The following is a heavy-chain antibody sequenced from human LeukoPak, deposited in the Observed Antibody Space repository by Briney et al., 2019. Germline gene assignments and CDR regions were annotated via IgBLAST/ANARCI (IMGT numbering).Heavy chain of an antibody. D-gene: IGHD6-19*01. Sequence: PGGSLRLSCAASGFTFSSYSMNWVRQAPGEGLEWVSSISSSSSYIYYADSVKGRFTISRDNAKNSLYLQMNSLRAEDTAVYYCAREDGSGWYSSLDYWGQGTLVTVSS. CDR3: AREDGSGWYSSLDY. J-gene: IGHJ4*02. V-gene: IGHV3-21*01. CDR2: ISSSSSYI. CDR1: GFTFSSYS.